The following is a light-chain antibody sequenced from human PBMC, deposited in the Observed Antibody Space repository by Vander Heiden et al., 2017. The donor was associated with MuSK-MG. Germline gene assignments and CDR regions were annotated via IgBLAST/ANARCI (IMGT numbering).Light chain of an antibody. Sequence: DIQMTQSPSSLSASVGDRVTITCRASQTISTYLNWYQQKPGKVPKLLVYTASSLQGGVPSRFSGSGFGADFTLTISSLQPEDFATYYCQQSYSVPFTFGPGTRVDIK. J-gene: IGKJ3*01. CDR3: QQSYSVPFT. CDR1: QTISTY. CDR2: TAS. V-gene: IGKV1-39*01.